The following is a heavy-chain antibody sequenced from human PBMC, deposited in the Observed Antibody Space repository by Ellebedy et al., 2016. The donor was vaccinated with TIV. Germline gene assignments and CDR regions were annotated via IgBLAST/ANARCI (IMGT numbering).Heavy chain of an antibody. V-gene: IGHV4-31*03. CDR1: GGSISSGGNY. CDR3: ARGFRRFGESDFDY. Sequence: MPLETLSLTCTVSGGSISSGGNYWSWIRQHAGRGLEWVGYIHHSGTTYYNPSLKSRVSMSVDTSKNHFSLSLTSVTAADTAVYYCARGFRRFGESDFDYWGQGTLVTVSS. CDR2: IHHSGTT. D-gene: IGHD3-10*01. J-gene: IGHJ4*02.